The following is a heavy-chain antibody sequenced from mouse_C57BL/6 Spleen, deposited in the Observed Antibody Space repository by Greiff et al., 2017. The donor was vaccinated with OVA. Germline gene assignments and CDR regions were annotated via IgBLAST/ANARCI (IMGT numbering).Heavy chain of an antibody. V-gene: IGHV1-42*01. CDR2: INPSTGGT. J-gene: IGHJ1*03. CDR3: ARWVVATRYFDV. CDR1: GYSFTGYY. D-gene: IGHD1-1*01. Sequence: VHVKQSGPELVKPGAPVKISCKASGYSFTGYYMNWVKQSPEKSLEWIGEINPSTGGTTYNQKFKAKATLTVDKSSSTAYMQLKSLTSEDSAVYYCARWVVATRYFDVWGTGTTVTVSS.